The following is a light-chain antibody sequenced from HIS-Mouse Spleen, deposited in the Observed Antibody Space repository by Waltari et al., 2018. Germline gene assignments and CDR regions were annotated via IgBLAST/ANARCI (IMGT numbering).Light chain of an antibody. CDR2: AAS. J-gene: IGKJ3*01. V-gene: IGKV1-12*02. CDR3: QQANSFPSFTLFT. Sequence: DIQMTQSPSSVSASVGDSVTITCRASPGISSWLAWYQQKPGKAPKLLIYAASSLQSGVPSRFSGSGSGTDFTLTISSLQPEDFATYYCQQANSFPSFTLFTFGPGTKVDIK. CDR1: PGISSW.